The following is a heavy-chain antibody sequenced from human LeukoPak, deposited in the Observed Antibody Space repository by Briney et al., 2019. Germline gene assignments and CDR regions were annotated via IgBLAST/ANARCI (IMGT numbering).Heavy chain of an antibody. CDR1: GYSISSGYY. V-gene: IGHV4-38-2*02. CDR2: IYHSGST. D-gene: IGHD3-22*01. CDR3: AREDITMTVVVPPLDAFDI. Sequence: SETLSLTCTVSGYSISSGYYWGWIRQPPGKGLEWIGSIYHSGSTYYNPSLKSRVTISVDTSKNQFSLKLSSVTAADTAVYYCAREDITMTVVVPPLDAFDIWGQGTMVAVSS. J-gene: IGHJ3*02.